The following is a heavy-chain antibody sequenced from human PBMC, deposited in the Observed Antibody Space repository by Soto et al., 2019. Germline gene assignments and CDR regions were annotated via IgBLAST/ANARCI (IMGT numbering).Heavy chain of an antibody. CDR1: GGSISSGGYY. CDR2: IYYSGST. Sequence: QVQLQESGPGLVKPSQTLSLTCTVSGGSISSGGYYWSWIRQHPGKGLEWIGYIYYSGSTYYNPSLKSRVTISVDTSKNQFSLKLSSVTAADTAVYYCARVLDTAPDYYYGMDFWGQGTTVTVSS. D-gene: IGHD5-18*01. J-gene: IGHJ6*02. CDR3: ARVLDTAPDYYYGMDF. V-gene: IGHV4-31*03.